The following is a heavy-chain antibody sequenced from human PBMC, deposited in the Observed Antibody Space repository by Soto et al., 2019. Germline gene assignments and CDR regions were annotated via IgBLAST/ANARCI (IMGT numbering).Heavy chain of an antibody. Sequence: SETLSLTCAVYGGSFSGYYWSWIRQPPGKGLEWIGEINHSGSTNYNPSLKSRVTISVDTSKNQFSLKLSSVTAADTAVYYCALLWGLVTMSRENYWGQGTLVTVSS. CDR1: GGSFSGYY. V-gene: IGHV4-34*01. CDR2: INHSGST. D-gene: IGHD3-9*01. CDR3: ALLWGLVTMSRENY. J-gene: IGHJ4*02.